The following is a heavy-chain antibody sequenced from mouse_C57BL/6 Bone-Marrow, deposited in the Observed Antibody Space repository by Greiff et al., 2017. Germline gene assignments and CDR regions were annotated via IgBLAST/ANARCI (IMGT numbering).Heavy chain of an antibody. CDR3: ARGCPLLLRYYVDY. Sequence: VQLQQSGPVLVKPGPSVKISCKASGFTFTDYYMHWVKQSHGKSLEWIGLVYPYNGGTSYNQKFKGKATLTVDTSSSTAYMQLNSLTTEYSAVYYGARGCPLLLRYYVDYWGQGTTLTVSS. D-gene: IGHD1-1*01. CDR1: GFTFTDYY. V-gene: IGHV1-36*01. J-gene: IGHJ2*01. CDR2: VYPYNGGT.